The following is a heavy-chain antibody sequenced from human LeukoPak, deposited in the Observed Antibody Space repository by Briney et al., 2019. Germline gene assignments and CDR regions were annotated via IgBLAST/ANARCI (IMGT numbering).Heavy chain of an antibody. Sequence: GSLRLSCAASGFTFSSYAMNWVRQAPGKGLECVSTISGSGDNTYYADSVKGRFTISRDNSKNTLYLQMNSLRAEDTAVYYCASLGTVVTRDVFDIWGQGTMVTVSS. V-gene: IGHV3-23*01. J-gene: IGHJ3*02. CDR1: GFTFSSYA. CDR3: ASLGTVVTRDVFDI. D-gene: IGHD4-23*01. CDR2: ISGSGDNT.